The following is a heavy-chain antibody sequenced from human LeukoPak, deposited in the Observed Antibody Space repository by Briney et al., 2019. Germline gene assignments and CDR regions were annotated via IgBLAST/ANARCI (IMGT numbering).Heavy chain of an antibody. CDR2: IDGGGST. V-gene: IGHV3-53*01. D-gene: IGHD4-11*01. CDR3: ARRAPTVTYYYYYYMDI. CDR1: GFTVSSSY. J-gene: IGHJ6*03. Sequence: GGSLRLSCAASGFTVSSSYMTWVRQAPGKGLQWVSLIDGGGSTYYADSVEGRFTISRDTSKNTLYLQMNSLRADDTAVYYCARRAPTVTYYYYYYMDIWGKGTTVTVSS.